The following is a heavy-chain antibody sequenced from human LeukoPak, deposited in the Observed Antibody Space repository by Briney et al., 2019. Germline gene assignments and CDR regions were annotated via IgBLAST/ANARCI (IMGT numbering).Heavy chain of an antibody. V-gene: IGHV3-48*01. D-gene: IGHD3-10*01. CDR1: GFTFSSYS. J-gene: IGHJ4*02. Sequence: GGSLRLSCAASGFTFSSYSMNWVRQAPGKGLEWVSYISSSSSTIYYADSVKGRFTISRDNSKNTLYLQMNSLRAEDTAVYYCAKSYGSGSYYYYFDYWGQGTLVTVSS. CDR3: AKSYGSGSYYYYFDY. CDR2: ISSSSSTI.